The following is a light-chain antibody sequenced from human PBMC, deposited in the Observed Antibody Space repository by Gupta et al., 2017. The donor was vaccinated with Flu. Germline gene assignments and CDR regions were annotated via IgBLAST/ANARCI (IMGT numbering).Light chain of an antibody. Sequence: GKTARITCGGNNSGSKSVHWDQQRPGRAPLMVVSEDSDRPSGIPDRFSGSNSGNTATMTISRVEAGDEADYYCQVWDSRTAHGVFGGGTKLTVL. CDR2: EDS. V-gene: IGLV3-21*03. CDR3: QVWDSRTAHGV. CDR1: NSGSKS. J-gene: IGLJ3*02.